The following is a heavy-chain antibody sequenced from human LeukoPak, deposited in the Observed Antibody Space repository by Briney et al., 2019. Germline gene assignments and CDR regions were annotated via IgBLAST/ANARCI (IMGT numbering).Heavy chain of an antibody. J-gene: IGHJ4*02. CDR2: INPSGGST. Sequence: ASVKVSCKASGYTFTSYYMHWVRQAPGQGLEWMGIINPSGGSTSYAQKFQGRVTMTRDTSTSTVYMELSSLRSEDTAVYYCARDTSRRWLQYSGFDYWGQGTLVTVSS. V-gene: IGHV1-46*01. CDR1: GYTFTSYY. D-gene: IGHD5-24*01. CDR3: ARDTSRRWLQYSGFDY.